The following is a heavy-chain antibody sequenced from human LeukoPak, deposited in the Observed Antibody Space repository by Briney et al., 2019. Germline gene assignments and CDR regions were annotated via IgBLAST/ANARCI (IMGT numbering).Heavy chain of an antibody. CDR3: ASDSGETAFDI. D-gene: IGHD2-15*01. J-gene: IGHJ3*02. V-gene: IGHV4-59*01. CDR2: IYYSGST. CDR1: GGSISSYY. Sequence: SETQPLTCTVSGGSISSYYWSWIRQPPGKGLEWIGYIYYSGSTNYNPSLKSRVTISVDTSKNQFSLKLSSVTAADTAVYYCASDSGETAFDIWGQGTMVTVSS.